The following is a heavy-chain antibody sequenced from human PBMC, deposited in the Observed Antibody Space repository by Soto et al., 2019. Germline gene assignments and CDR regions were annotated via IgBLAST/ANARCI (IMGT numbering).Heavy chain of an antibody. V-gene: IGHV4-59*01. CDR1: GGSISSYY. CDR2: MYNTGST. J-gene: IGHJ6*02. D-gene: IGHD2-21*02. CDR3: ARDLWGYCGADCYPLDV. Sequence: QVRLQESGPGLVKPSETLSLTCTVSGGSISSYYWSWIRQPPGKGLEWIGYMYNTGSTIYNPSLKSRATISVDXSXNXXSLKLISVTAADTAVYYCARDLWGYCGADCYPLDVWGQGTTVTVSS.